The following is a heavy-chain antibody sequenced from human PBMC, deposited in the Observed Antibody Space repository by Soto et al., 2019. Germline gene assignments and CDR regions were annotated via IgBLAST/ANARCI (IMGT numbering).Heavy chain of an antibody. CDR1: GFTFSSYG. D-gene: IGHD2-21*01. V-gene: IGHV3-33*01. J-gene: IGHJ4*02. Sequence: GGSLRLSCAASGFTFSSYGMHWVRQAPGKGLEWVAVIWYDGSNKYYADSVKGRFTISRDNSKNTLYLQMNSLRAEDTAVYYCARDGVGPVCGGDCYSVGYYFDYWGQGTLVTVSS. CDR2: IWYDGSNK. CDR3: ARDGVGPVCGGDCYSVGYYFDY.